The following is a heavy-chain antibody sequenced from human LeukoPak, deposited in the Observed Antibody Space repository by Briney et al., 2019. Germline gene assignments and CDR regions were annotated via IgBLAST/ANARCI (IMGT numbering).Heavy chain of an antibody. Sequence: GGSLRLSCAASGFTFGSYGMHWVRQAPGKGLEWVAVIWYDGSNKYYADSVKGRFTISRDNSKKTLYLQMNNLRAEDTAVYYCARIKRVDTDSIMVYYYYAMDVWGQGTTVTVSS. CDR3: ARIKRVDTDSIMVYYYYAMDV. CDR1: GFTFGSYG. J-gene: IGHJ6*02. V-gene: IGHV3-33*01. CDR2: IWYDGSNK. D-gene: IGHD5-18*01.